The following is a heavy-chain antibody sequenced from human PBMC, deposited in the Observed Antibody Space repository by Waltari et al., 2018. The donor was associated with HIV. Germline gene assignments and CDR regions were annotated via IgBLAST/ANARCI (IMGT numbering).Heavy chain of an antibody. D-gene: IGHD4-17*01. CDR1: GFSFSCSA. V-gene: IGHV3-73*01. J-gene: IGHJ5*02. CDR2: IRGKPNSYAT. CDR3: TKSVGDSARGWFDP. Sequence: EVQLVESGGGLVQPGGSLKLSCAASGFSFSCSAMPWVRQASGKGLEWVGRIRGKPNSYATAYAESLKGRFTISRDDSKNTAYLQMNSLKTEDTAVYYCTKSVGDSARGWFDPWGQGTLVTVSS.